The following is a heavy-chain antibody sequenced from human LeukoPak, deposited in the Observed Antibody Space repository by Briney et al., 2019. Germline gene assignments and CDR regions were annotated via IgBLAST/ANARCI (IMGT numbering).Heavy chain of an antibody. Sequence: QPGGSLRLSCVASGFTFSNFWMSWVRQAPGKGLEWVANIKQDGTEKYYVDSVKGRFTVSRDNAKNSLYLQMNSLRAEDTAVYYCARAIDYGYPGGYWGQGTLVTVSS. J-gene: IGHJ4*02. D-gene: IGHD4-17*01. CDR2: IKQDGTEK. CDR3: ARAIDYGYPGGY. V-gene: IGHV3-7*01. CDR1: GFTFSNFW.